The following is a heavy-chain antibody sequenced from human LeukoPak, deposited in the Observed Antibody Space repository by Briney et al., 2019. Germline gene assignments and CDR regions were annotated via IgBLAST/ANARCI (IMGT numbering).Heavy chain of an antibody. CDR3: ARVTLSEIVVFDI. CDR1: EFSVGSNY. CDR2: IYSGGST. Sequence: GGSLRLSCAASEFSVGSNYMSWVRQAPGKGLEWVSLIYSGGSTYYADSVKGRFTISRDNSKNTLYLQMNSPRSDDTAVYYCARVTLSEIVVFDIWGQGTMVTVSS. V-gene: IGHV3-53*05. J-gene: IGHJ3*02. D-gene: IGHD2-15*01.